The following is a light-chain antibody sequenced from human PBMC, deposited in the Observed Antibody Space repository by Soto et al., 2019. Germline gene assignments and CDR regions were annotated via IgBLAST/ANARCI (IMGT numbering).Light chain of an antibody. CDR3: QQYFSSPWT. V-gene: IGKV3-20*01. J-gene: IGKJ1*01. Sequence: IVLTHSPGTLSLSPLERATLSCSSSQSVSNNYLAWYQPKPGQAPRLLIYGASNRATGIPDRFSGSGSGTDFTLTISRLEPEDFVVYYCQQYFSSPWTCGQGTKGDIK. CDR2: GAS. CDR1: QSVSNNY.